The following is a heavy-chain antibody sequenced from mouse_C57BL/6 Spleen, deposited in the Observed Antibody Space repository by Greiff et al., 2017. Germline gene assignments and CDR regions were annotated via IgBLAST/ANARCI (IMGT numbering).Heavy chain of an antibody. CDR1: GYTFTDYE. CDR2: IDPETGGT. CDR3: TRETTVVGGYFDV. J-gene: IGHJ1*03. V-gene: IGHV1-15*01. Sequence: VQLQQSGAELVRPGASVTLSCKASGYTFTDYEMHWVKQTPVHGLEWIGAIDPETGGTAYNQKFKGKAILTADKSSSTAYMELRSLTSEDSAVYYCTRETTVVGGYFDVWGTGTTVTVSS. D-gene: IGHD1-1*01.